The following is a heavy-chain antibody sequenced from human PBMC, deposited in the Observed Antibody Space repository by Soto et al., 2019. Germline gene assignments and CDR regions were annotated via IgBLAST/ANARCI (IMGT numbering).Heavy chain of an antibody. V-gene: IGHV3-23*01. J-gene: IGHJ5*02. CDR3: VPGEKRRGITWSSWFDP. Sequence: GGSLRLSCAASGFTFCSYAISWFRQAPRRGLEWVSTVSGSGGTTYYADSVTGRFTISRDNSKNTLYLQMNSLRVEDTAVYFCVPGEKRRGITWSSWFDPWGQGTLVTVSS. CDR1: GFTFCSYA. CDR2: VSGSGGTT. D-gene: IGHD6-13*01.